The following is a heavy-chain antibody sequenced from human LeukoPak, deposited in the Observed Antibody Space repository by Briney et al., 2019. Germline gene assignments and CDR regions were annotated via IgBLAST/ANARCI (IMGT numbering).Heavy chain of an antibody. J-gene: IGHJ6*02. V-gene: IGHV1-69*02. D-gene: IGHD2-8*01. CDR1: GGTFSSYT. CDR2: IIPILGIA. Sequence: ASVKVSCKASGGTFSSYTISWVRQAPGQGLEWMGRIIPILGIANYAQKFQGRVTITADKSPSTAYMELSSLRSEDTAVYYCAYCTNGVCYRGGVYGMDVWGQGTTVTVSS. CDR3: AYCTNGVCYRGGVYGMDV.